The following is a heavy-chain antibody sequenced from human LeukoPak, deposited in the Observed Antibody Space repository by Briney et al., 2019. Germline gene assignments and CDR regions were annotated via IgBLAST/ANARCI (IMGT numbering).Heavy chain of an antibody. CDR3: AKDRGRAAVGSPIDY. CDR1: GFTFSSYA. J-gene: IGHJ4*02. Sequence: GGSLRLSCAASGFTFSSYAMSWVRQAPGKGVEWVSAISGSGGSTYYADSVKGRFTISRDNSKNTLYLQMNSLRAEDTAVYYCAKDRGRAAVGSPIDYWGQGTLVTVSS. V-gene: IGHV3-23*01. D-gene: IGHD6-19*01. CDR2: ISGSGGST.